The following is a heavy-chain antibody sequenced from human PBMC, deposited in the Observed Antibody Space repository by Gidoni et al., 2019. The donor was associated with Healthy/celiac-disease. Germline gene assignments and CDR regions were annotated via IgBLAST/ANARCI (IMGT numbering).Heavy chain of an antibody. CDR1: GYTLTELS. CDR3: ATGHYYFDY. CDR2: FDPEDGET. J-gene: IGHJ4*02. Sequence: QVKLVQSGADVKKPGPSATVSFKVSGYTLTELSMYSGRQAPGKGLEWMGGFDPEDGETIYAQKYQGRVTMTEDTSTDTAYMELSSLRSEDTAVYYCATGHYYFDYWGQGTLVTVSS. V-gene: IGHV1-24*01.